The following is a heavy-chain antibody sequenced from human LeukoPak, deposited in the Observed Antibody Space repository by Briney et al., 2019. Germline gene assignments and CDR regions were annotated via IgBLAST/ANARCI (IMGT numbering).Heavy chain of an antibody. Sequence: GGSLRLSCAASGFTFSSYAMSWVRQAPGKGLEWVSTISNSDYSTYYADSVKGRFTISRDNSKNTLYLQMNSLRAEDTAVYYCAKDKKFTDYWGQGTLVTVSS. CDR1: GFTFSSYA. V-gene: IGHV3-23*01. CDR2: ISNSDYST. J-gene: IGHJ4*02. CDR3: AKDKKFTDY.